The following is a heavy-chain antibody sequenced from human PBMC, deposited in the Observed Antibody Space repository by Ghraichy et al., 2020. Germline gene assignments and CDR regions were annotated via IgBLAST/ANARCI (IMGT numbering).Heavy chain of an antibody. CDR2: INIDGSFT. V-gene: IGHV3-74*01. D-gene: IGHD6-19*01. CDR1: GFTFSNYW. CDR3: VRGTNGWYGIDY. Sequence: LSLTCAASGFTFSNYWMHWVRQAPGKGLVWVSRINIDGSFTNYADSVKGRFTISRDSAKNPLYLQMNSLRDEDTAVYYCVRGTNGWYGIDYWGQGTLVSVSS. J-gene: IGHJ4*02.